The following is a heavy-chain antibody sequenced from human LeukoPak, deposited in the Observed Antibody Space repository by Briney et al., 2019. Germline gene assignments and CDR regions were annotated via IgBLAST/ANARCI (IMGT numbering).Heavy chain of an antibody. D-gene: IGHD1-26*01. CDR3: ARDGRELSSRYYFDY. CDR1: GYTFTGYY. J-gene: IGHJ4*02. CDR2: INPNSGGT. V-gene: IGHV1-2*04. Sequence: ASVKVSCKASGYTFTGYYMHWVRQAPGQGLEWMGWINPNSGGTNYAQKFQGWVTMTRDTSISTAYMELSRLRSDDTAVYYCARDGRELSSRYYFDYWGQGTLVTVSS.